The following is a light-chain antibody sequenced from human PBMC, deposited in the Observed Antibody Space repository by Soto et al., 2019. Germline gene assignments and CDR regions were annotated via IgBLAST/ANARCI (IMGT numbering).Light chain of an antibody. Sequence: QSVLTQSPSASGTPGQRVTISCSGSSSNIGANTVNWYQQLPGTAPKLLIFFGSHRPSGVSDRFSGSKSGSSASLAISGIQSEDEAEYYCSAWDDSLNGLVFGGGTKLTVL. CDR3: SAWDDSLNGLV. J-gene: IGLJ2*01. CDR2: FGS. V-gene: IGLV1-44*01. CDR1: SSNIGANT.